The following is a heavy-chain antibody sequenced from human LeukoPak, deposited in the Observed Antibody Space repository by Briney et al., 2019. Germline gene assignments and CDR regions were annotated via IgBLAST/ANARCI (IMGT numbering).Heavy chain of an antibody. CDR1: GFTFDDHG. CDR2: IKWSGDST. J-gene: IGHJ6*03. Sequence: GGSLRLSCAASGFTFDDHGMSWVRQAPGKGLEWVSGIKWSGDSTGYVDSVKGRFTISRDNAKNSLYLQMNSLRAEDSALYYCARHAGAGYYFYMDVWGKGTTVTVSS. CDR3: ARHAGAGYYFYMDV. V-gene: IGHV3-20*04.